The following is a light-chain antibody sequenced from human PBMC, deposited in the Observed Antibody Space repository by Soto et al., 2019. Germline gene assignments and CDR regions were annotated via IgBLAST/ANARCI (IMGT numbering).Light chain of an antibody. CDR3: SSYTSSSTLVV. CDR1: SSDVGGYNY. V-gene: IGLV2-14*01. CDR2: DVS. J-gene: IGLJ2*01. Sequence: QSALTQPASVSGSPGQSITISCTGTSSDVGGYNYVSWYQQHPGKAPKLMIYDVSTRPSGVSHRFSGSKSGNTASLTIAGLQAEDEADYYCSSYTSSSTLVVFGGGTKLTV.